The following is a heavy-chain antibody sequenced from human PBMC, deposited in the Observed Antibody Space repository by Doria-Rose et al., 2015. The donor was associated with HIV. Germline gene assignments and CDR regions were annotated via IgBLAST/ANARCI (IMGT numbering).Heavy chain of an antibody. J-gene: IGHJ5*02. CDR3: AREAGTADWFDP. CDR2: INPRGGST. V-gene: IGHV1-46*01. D-gene: IGHD2-21*02. Sequence: GQGLEWMGIINPRGGSTSYAQKFQGRVTMTRDTSTSTVYMELRSLRSEDTAMYYCAREAGTADWFDPWGQGTLVIVSS.